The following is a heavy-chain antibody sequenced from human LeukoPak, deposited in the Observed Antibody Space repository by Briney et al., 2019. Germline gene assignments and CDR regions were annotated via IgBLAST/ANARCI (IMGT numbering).Heavy chain of an antibody. V-gene: IGHV1-2*02. CDR1: GYTFTGSGWY. D-gene: IGHD3-10*01. CDR2: IHPNNGAT. Sequence: ASVKVSCKASGYTFTGSGWYLYRLRQAPGQGLECVGWIHPNNGATLYAQKFQGRVAMTTDTSISTAYMELSRLRPDDTAMYYCARDGPAQMVDFDYCGQGTLVTVSS. J-gene: IGHJ4*02. CDR3: ARDGPAQMVDFDY.